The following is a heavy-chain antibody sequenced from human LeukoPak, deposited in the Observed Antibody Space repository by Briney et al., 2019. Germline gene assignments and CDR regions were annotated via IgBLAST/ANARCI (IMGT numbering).Heavy chain of an antibody. CDR2: IYTSGST. CDR1: GGSISSGSYY. CDR3: ARGAPHYYFDY. J-gene: IGHJ4*02. Sequence: SETLSLACTVSGGSISSGSYYWSWIRQPAGKGLEWIGRIYTSGSTNYNPSLKSRVTTSVDTSKNQFSLKLSPVTAADTAVYYCARGAPHYYFDYWGQGTLVTVSS. V-gene: IGHV4-61*02.